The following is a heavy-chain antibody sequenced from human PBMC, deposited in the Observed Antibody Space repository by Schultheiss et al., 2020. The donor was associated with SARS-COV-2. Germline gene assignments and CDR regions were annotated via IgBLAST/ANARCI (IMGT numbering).Heavy chain of an antibody. Sequence: SETLSLTCTVSGGSISSYYWSWIRQPPGKGLEWIGYIYYSGSTNYNPSLKSRVTISVDTSKNQFSLKLSSVTAADTAVYYCASSSYYDSSGYPDYWGQGTLVTVSS. D-gene: IGHD3-22*01. CDR3: ASSSYYDSSGYPDY. CDR1: GGSISSYY. J-gene: IGHJ4*02. V-gene: IGHV4-59*08. CDR2: IYYSGST.